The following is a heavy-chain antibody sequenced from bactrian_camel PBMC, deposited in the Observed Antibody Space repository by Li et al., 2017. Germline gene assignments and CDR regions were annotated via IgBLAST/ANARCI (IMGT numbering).Heavy chain of an antibody. D-gene: IGHD7*01. CDR1: GYSFSTCG. CDR2: IRLDGLI. Sequence: HVQLVESGGGSVQAGGSLNLSCVVSGYSFSTCGMGWYRRAPGKERELVASIRLDGLIDYADSVKGRFTISQGNAVNTVLLQMNSLKPEDTAMYYCAAEGPVWTVAVAACGLGYWGQGTQVTVS. CDR3: AAEGPVWTVAVAACGLGY. J-gene: IGHJ6*01. V-gene: IGHV3S53*01.